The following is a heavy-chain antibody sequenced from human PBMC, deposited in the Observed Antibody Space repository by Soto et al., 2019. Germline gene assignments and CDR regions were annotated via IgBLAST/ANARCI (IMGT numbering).Heavy chain of an antibody. V-gene: IGHV3-74*02. CDR3: VRDSHGDY. Sequence: EVQLVESGGGLVQPGGSLRLSCAVSGFIFSDYWMHWVRQAPGKGLEWVSRIDHDGPTDYADSVRGRFTISRDNAENTLYLQMNSLRPEDTAVYYCVRDSHGDYWGQGTLVTVSS. CDR2: IDHDGPT. CDR1: GFIFSDYW. J-gene: IGHJ4*02. D-gene: IGHD3-22*01.